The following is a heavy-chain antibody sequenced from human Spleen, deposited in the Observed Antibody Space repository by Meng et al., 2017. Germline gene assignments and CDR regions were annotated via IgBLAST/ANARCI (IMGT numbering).Heavy chain of an antibody. CDR1: GGSISSGDYY. CDR3: ARGYCSAGTCYPSNY. D-gene: IGHD2-15*01. CDR2: IYYSEST. Sequence: QGRVQRPGPGLVNPPQPLSLTGTVLGGSISSGDYYWSWIRQHPGKGLEWIGYIYYSESTYYNPSLKGRVSVSLDTSRNQISLRLSSVTAADTAVYYCARGYCSAGTCYPSNYWGQGILVTVSS. J-gene: IGHJ4*02. V-gene: IGHV4-31*03.